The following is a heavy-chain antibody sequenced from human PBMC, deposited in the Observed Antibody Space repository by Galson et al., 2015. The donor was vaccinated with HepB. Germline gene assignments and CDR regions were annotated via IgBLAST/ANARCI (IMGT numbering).Heavy chain of an antibody. CDR1: GYTLTSYG. D-gene: IGHD6-13*01. CDR2: ISAYNGNT. CDR3: ARDRGSTNWFDP. V-gene: IGHV1-18*01. J-gene: IGHJ5*02. Sequence: SVKVSCKASGYTLTSYGISWVRQAPGQGLEWMGWISAYNGNTNYAQKLQGRVTMTTDTSTNTAYMELRSLRSDDTAVYYCARDRGSTNWFDPWGQGTLVTVSS.